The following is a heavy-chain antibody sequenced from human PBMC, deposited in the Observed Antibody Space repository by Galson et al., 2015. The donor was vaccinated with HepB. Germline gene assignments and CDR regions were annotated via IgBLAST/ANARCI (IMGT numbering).Heavy chain of an antibody. CDR3: AKDEAPYSSSWYTD. J-gene: IGHJ4*02. V-gene: IGHV3-23*01. Sequence: SLRLSCAASGFTFSSYAMSWVRQAPGKGLEWVSAISGSGGSTYYADSVKGRFTISRDNSKNTLYLQMNSLRAEDTAVYYCAKDEAPYSSSWYTDWGQGTLVTVSS. CDR2: ISGSGGST. CDR1: GFTFSSYA. D-gene: IGHD6-13*01.